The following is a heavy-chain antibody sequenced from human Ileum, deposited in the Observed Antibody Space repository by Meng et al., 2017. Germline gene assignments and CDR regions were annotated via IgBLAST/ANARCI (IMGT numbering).Heavy chain of an antibody. Sequence: GESLKISCAASGFTFSSYWMSWVRQAPGKGLEWVAKIKLDGFDKYYVDSVKGRFTISRDNAKNSLYLQRDSLRVEDTAVYYCARGGYQYESWGQGTLVTVSS. J-gene: IGHJ5*02. CDR3: ARGGYQYES. CDR2: IKLDGFDK. V-gene: IGHV3-7*01. CDR1: GFTFSSYW. D-gene: IGHD3-22*01.